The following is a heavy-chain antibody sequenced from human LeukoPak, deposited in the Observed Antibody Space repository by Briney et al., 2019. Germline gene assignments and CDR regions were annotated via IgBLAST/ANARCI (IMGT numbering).Heavy chain of an antibody. CDR3: ARTSSGYYFAY. V-gene: IGHV4-34*01. Sequence: SETLSLTCAVYGGSFGGYYWNWIRQPPGKGLEWIGEINHSGSTNYNPSLKSRVTISVDTSKNQFSLKLSSVTAADTAVYYCARTSSGYYFAYWGQGTLVTVSS. D-gene: IGHD3-22*01. CDR1: GGSFGGYY. CDR2: INHSGST. J-gene: IGHJ4*02.